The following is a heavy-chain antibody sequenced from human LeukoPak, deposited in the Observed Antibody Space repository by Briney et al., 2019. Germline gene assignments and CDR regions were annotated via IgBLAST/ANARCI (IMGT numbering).Heavy chain of an antibody. CDR3: ARVSSSWYPVNWFDP. Sequence: SETLSLTCTVSGGSISSSSYYWGWIRQPPGKGLEWSGSIYYSGSTYYNPSLKSRVTISVDTSKNQFSLKLSSVTAADTAVYYCARVSSSWYPVNWFDPWGQGTLVTVSS. V-gene: IGHV4-39*07. J-gene: IGHJ5*02. CDR1: GGSISSSSYY. D-gene: IGHD6-13*01. CDR2: IYYSGST.